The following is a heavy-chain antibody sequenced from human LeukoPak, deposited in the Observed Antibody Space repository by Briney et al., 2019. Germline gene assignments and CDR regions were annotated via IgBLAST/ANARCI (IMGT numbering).Heavy chain of an antibody. CDR3: ARDLGRDRYFES. CDR1: GFTFSPYP. Sequence: GGSLRLSCAASGFTFSPYPMNWVREAPGKGLEWVSYISGPSDTIHYADSVKGRFTISRDNAKNSLYLQMNSLGAEETAVYYCARDLGRDRYFESWGQGTLVTVSS. J-gene: IGHJ4*02. CDR2: ISGPSDTI. V-gene: IGHV3-48*04. D-gene: IGHD5-24*01.